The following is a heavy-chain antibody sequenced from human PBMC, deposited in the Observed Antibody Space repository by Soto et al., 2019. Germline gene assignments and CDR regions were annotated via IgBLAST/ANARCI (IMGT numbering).Heavy chain of an antibody. CDR3: ARVADIRFLGWLLSIPTYFDY. D-gene: IGHD3-3*01. J-gene: IGHJ4*02. Sequence: ASVKVSSKASGGTFSSNGLSWVRQSPGQGLEWMGWISAYNGNTNYEQKLQGRVTMTTDTSTSTAYMELRSLRSDDTAVYYCARVADIRFLGWLLSIPTYFDYWGQGTLVTV. CDR2: ISAYNGNT. CDR1: GGTFSSNG. V-gene: IGHV1-18*04.